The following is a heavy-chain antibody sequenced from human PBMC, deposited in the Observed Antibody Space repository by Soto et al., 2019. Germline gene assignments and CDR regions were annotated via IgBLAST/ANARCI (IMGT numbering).Heavy chain of an antibody. J-gene: IGHJ3*02. CDR2: ILPVFDTT. D-gene: IGHD4-17*01. V-gene: IGHV1-69*13. CDR3: ARGHEYGGNSDAFDI. Sequence: QVRLVQSGAEVKKPGSSVKVSCKYSGGTFKTESINWLRQAPGQGLEWMGNILPVFDTTDYAPKFQGRVTITADQATTTAYMELSSLTSQDTALDFCARGHEYGGNSDAFDIWGQGTMVTVSS. CDR1: GGTFKTES.